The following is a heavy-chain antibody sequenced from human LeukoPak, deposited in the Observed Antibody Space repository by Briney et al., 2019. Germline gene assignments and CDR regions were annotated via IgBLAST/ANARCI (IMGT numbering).Heavy chain of an antibody. D-gene: IGHD3-3*01. V-gene: IGHV1-69*19. CDR2: IIPIFGTA. CDR3: ATAYYDFWSGYLVGAFDI. CDR1: GGTFSSYA. J-gene: IGHJ3*02. Sequence: SVKVSCKASGGTFSSYAISWVRQAPGQGLEWMGGIIPIFGTANYAQKFQGRVTITADESTSTAYMELSSFRSEDPAVYYCATAYYDFWSGYLVGAFDIWGQGTMVTVSS.